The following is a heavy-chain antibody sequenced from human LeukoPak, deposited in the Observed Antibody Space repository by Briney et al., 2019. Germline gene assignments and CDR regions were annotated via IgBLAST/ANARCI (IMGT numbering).Heavy chain of an antibody. Sequence: SETLSLTCTVSGGSISSSSYYWGRIRQPPGKGLEWIGRIYYSGSTYYNPSLKSRVTISVDTSKNQFSLKLSSVTAADTAVYYCARLILTGSKRGIDYWGQGTLVTVSS. J-gene: IGHJ4*02. V-gene: IGHV4-39*01. CDR2: IYYSGST. CDR3: ARLILTGSKRGIDY. D-gene: IGHD3-9*01. CDR1: GGSISSSSYY.